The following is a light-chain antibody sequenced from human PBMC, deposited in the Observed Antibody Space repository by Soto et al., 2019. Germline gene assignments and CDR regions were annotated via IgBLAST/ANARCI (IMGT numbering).Light chain of an antibody. CDR1: QAIRTA. CDR3: LLDFSYFWA. J-gene: IGKJ1*01. V-gene: IGKV1-6*01. CDR2: AAS. Sequence: AIQLTQSQSSLSASVGDRVTITCRASQAIRTALGWYQQKPGNAPKLLIYAASTLQGGVPPRFSGSGSGTDFTLTISSLQPEDFATYYCLLDFSYFWAFGQGTKVDI.